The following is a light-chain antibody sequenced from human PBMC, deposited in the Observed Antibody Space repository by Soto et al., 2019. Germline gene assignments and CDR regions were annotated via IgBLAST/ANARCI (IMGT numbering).Light chain of an antibody. J-gene: IGLJ2*01. CDR2: DVS. CDR3: SSYTSSSTTV. Sequence: QSVLTQPASVSGSPGQSITISCTGTSSDVGGYNYVSWYQHHPGKAPKLIIYDVSNRPSGVSIRFSGSKSDNTASLTISGLQPEDEADYHCSSYTSSSTTVLGGGTKVTVL. V-gene: IGLV2-14*03. CDR1: SSDVGGYNY.